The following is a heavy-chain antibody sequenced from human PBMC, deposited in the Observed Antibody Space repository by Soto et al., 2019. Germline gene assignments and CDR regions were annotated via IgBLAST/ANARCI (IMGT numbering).Heavy chain of an antibody. Sequence: QVQLVQSGAEVKKPGSSVKVSCKASGGTFSSYTISWVRQAPGQGLEWMGRIIPILGIANYAQKFQGRVTITADKATSAAYMELSSLRSEDTAVYYCARERSMEWLHYMDVWGKGTTVTVSS. V-gene: IGHV1-69*08. CDR2: IIPILGIA. CDR1: GGTFSSYT. D-gene: IGHD3-3*01. J-gene: IGHJ6*03. CDR3: ARERSMEWLHYMDV.